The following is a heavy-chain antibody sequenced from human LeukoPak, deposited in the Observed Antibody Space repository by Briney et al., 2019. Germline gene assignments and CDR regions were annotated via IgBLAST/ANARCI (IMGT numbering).Heavy chain of an antibody. V-gene: IGHV3-74*01. CDR2: IKGDGIST. Sequence: GGSLRLSCAASGFTFTSYSMNWVRQAPGQGLVWVSRIKGDGISTNYADSVKGRFTISRDIAKNTLYLQMNSLRAEDTGVYYCAKDHYWSIDYWGRGTLVTVSS. CDR3: AKDHYWSIDY. J-gene: IGHJ4*02. D-gene: IGHD3-3*01. CDR1: GFTFTSYS.